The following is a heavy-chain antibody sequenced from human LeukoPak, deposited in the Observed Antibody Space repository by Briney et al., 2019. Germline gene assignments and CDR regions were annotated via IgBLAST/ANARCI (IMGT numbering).Heavy chain of an antibody. D-gene: IGHD3-10*01. Sequence: PGGSLRLSCAASGFTFINAWMSWVRHIPGKGLEWAGRVKSNTDGGTTDYAAPVKGRFTVSRDDSKDTLYLQMNSLRAEDTAVYYCTTAPYYWRSGSSYEDYWGQGTLVTVSS. CDR1: GFTFINAW. J-gene: IGHJ4*02. CDR3: TTAPYYWRSGSSYEDY. V-gene: IGHV3-15*01. CDR2: VKSNTDGGTT.